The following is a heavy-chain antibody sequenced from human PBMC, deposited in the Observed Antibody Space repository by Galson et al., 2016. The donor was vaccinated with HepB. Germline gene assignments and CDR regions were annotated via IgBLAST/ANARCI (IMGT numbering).Heavy chain of an antibody. V-gene: IGHV1-69*15. J-gene: IGHJ4*02. CDR1: GDTFPSYA. CDR2: IIPFFATT. Sequence: SCKASGDTFPSYAINWVRQAPGQGLEWMGIIIPFFATTNYAHKFQGRVTITADESTSTAYMELSSLRSEDTAVYYCARGILGYCSGGSCSGYFDYWGQGTLVTVSS. D-gene: IGHD2-15*01. CDR3: ARGILGYCSGGSCSGYFDY.